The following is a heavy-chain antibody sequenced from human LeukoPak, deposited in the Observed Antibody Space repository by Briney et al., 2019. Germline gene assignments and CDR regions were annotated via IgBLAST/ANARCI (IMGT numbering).Heavy chain of an antibody. CDR2: IYYSGST. V-gene: IGHV4-59*01. J-gene: IGHJ3*02. Sequence: SETLSLTCTVSGGSISSYYWSWIRQPPGKGLEWIGYIYYSGSTNYNPSLKSRVTISVDTSKNQFSLKLSSVTAADTAVYYCARDPPYIVATWGLNDAFDIWGQGTMVTVSS. CDR3: ARDPPYIVATWGLNDAFDI. CDR1: GGSISSYY. D-gene: IGHD5-12*01.